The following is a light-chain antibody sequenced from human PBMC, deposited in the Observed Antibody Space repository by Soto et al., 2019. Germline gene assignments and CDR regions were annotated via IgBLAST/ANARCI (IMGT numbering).Light chain of an antibody. J-gene: IGKJ2*01. Sequence: DIQMTQSPSTLSASVGDRVTITCRDSQSISSWLAWYQQKPGKAPKLLIYKASSLESGVPSRFSGSGSGTEFTLTISSLQPDDFATYYCKQYNSFYTFGQGTKLEIK. CDR1: QSISSW. CDR2: KAS. CDR3: KQYNSFYT. V-gene: IGKV1-5*03.